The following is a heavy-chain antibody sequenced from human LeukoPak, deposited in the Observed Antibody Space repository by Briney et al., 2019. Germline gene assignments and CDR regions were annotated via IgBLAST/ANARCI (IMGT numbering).Heavy chain of an antibody. V-gene: IGHV1-69*01. Sequence: SVKVSCKASGGTFSSYAISWVRQAPGQGLEWMGGIIPIFGTANYAQKFQGRVTITADESTSTAYMELSSLRSEDTAVYYCARLLGYCSSTSCETNYWGQGTLVTVSS. CDR1: GGTFSSYA. D-gene: IGHD2-2*01. CDR2: IIPIFGTA. CDR3: ARLLGYCSSTSCETNY. J-gene: IGHJ4*02.